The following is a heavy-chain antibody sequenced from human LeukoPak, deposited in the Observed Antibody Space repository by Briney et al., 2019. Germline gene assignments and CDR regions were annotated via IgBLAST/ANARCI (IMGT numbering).Heavy chain of an antibody. Sequence: PGGSLRLSCAVSGFTFSSYAMSWVRQAPGKGLEWVSAISDSGSSTYHIDSVKGRFTISRDNSKNTLYLQMNSLRAEDTAVYYCAKGDIVVVPAAITFTFWGQGTLVTVSS. V-gene: IGHV3-23*01. CDR2: ISDSGSST. J-gene: IGHJ4*02. D-gene: IGHD2-2*01. CDR3: AKGDIVVVPAAITFTF. CDR1: GFTFSSYA.